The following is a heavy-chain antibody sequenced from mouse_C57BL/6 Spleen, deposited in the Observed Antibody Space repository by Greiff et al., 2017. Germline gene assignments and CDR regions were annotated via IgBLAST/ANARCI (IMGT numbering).Heavy chain of an antibody. V-gene: IGHV5-4*01. J-gene: IGHJ4*01. CDR2: ISDGGSYT. CDR3: ARDYDYDGPYYYAMDY. CDR1: GFTFSSYA. D-gene: IGHD2-4*01. Sequence: EVKLMESGGGLVKPGGSLKLSCAASGFTFSSYAMSWVRQTPEKRLEWVATISDGGSYTYYPDNVKGRFTISRDNAKTNLYLQMSHLKSEDTAMYYCARDYDYDGPYYYAMDYWGQGTSVTVSS.